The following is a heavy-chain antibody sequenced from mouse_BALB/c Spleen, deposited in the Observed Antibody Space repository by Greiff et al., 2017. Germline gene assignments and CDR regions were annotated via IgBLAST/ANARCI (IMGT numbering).Heavy chain of an antibody. CDR1: GYSFTSYY. J-gene: IGHJ2*01. CDR2: IFPGSGNT. V-gene: IGHV1-66*01. CDR3: ARSRGDWDFDY. D-gene: IGHD4-1*01. Sequence: QVQLQQSGPELVKPGASVKISCKASGYSFTSYYIHWVKQRPGQGLEWIGWIFPGSGNTKYNEKFKGKATLTADTSSSTAYMQLSSLTSEDSAVYFCARSRGDWDFDYWGQGTTLTVSS.